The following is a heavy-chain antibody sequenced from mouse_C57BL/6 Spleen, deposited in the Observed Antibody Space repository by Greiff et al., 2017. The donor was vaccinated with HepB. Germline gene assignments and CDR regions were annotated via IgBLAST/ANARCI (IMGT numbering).Heavy chain of an antibody. Sequence: QVHVKQSGPGLVQPSQSLSITCTVSGFSLTSYGVHWVRQPPGKGLEWLGVIWSGGSTDYNAAFISRLSISKDNSKSQVFFKMNSLQADDTAIYYCAKNGIYYYGSNYAMDYWGQGTSVTVSS. CDR1: GFSLTSYG. CDR3: AKNGIYYYGSNYAMDY. CDR2: IWSGGST. J-gene: IGHJ4*01. D-gene: IGHD1-1*01. V-gene: IGHV2-4*01.